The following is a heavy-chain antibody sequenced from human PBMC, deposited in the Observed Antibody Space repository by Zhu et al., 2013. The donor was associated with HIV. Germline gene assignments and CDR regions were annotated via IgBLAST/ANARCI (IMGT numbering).Heavy chain of an antibody. CDR3: ARGAKISTFLRY. D-gene: IGHD3-16*01. CDR2: INHSGST. CDR1: GGSFSGYY. J-gene: IGHJ4*02. V-gene: IGHV4-34*01. Sequence: QVQLQQWGAGLLKPSETLSLTCAVYGGSFSGYYWSWIRQPPGKGWSGLGEINHSGSTNYNPSLKSRVTISVDTSKNQFSLKLNSVTAADTAVYYCARGAKISTFLRYWGQGTLVTVSS.